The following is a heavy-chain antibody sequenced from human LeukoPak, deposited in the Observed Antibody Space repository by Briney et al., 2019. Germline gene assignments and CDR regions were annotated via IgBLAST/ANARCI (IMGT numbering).Heavy chain of an antibody. CDR1: VLNFSNYW. J-gene: IGHJ4*02. Sequence: GGSLRLSCAASVLNFSNYWMHWVRQAPGKGLVWVSRINPDGSSTNYADSVKGRFTISRDNAKNTLYLHMNSLRAEDTAVYYCARTIVVVPAAKILGYWGQGTLVTVSS. V-gene: IGHV3-74*01. D-gene: IGHD2-2*01. CDR2: INPDGSST. CDR3: ARTIVVVPAAKILGY.